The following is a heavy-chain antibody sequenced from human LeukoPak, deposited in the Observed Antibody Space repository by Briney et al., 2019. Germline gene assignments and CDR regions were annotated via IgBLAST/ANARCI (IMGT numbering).Heavy chain of an antibody. D-gene: IGHD3-10*01. V-gene: IGHV1-8*01. CDR2: MNPNSGNT. CDR3: ARWGDGSGSYYFAAFDT. CDR1: GYTFTSYD. Sequence: GASVKVSCKASGYTFTSYDINWVRQATGQGLEWMGWMNPNSGNTGYVQKFQGRVTMTRNTSISTAYMELSSLRSEDTAVYYCARWGDGSGSYYFAAFDTWGQGTMVTVSS. J-gene: IGHJ3*02.